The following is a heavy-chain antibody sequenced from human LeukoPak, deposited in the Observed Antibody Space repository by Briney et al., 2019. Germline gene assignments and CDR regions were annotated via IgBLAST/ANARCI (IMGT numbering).Heavy chain of an antibody. CDR1: GYTFTRYA. J-gene: IGHJ4*02. CDR3: AIDQPVAGVSNFDS. D-gene: IGHD6-19*01. V-gene: IGHV7-4-1*02. Sequence: ASVKVSCKASGYTFTRYAMNWLRQAPGQGLEWMGWINPNTGNPTYAQAFTGRFVFSLDTSVSTAYLQISSLNTEDTAVYYCAIDQPVAGVSNFDSWGQGTLVAVSS. CDR2: INPNTGNP.